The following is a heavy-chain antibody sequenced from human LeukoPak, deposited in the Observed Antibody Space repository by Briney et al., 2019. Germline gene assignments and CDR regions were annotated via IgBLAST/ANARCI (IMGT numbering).Heavy chain of an antibody. J-gene: IGHJ5*02. CDR3: ARSLGYCSGGSCYSSWFDP. D-gene: IGHD2-15*01. Sequence: GESLKISCKGSGYSFTSYWIGWARQMPGKGLEWMGIIYPGDSDTRYSPSFQGQVTISADKSISTAYLQWSSLKASDTAMYYCARSLGYCSGGSCYSSWFDPWGQGTLVTVSS. CDR1: GYSFTSYW. V-gene: IGHV5-51*01. CDR2: IYPGDSDT.